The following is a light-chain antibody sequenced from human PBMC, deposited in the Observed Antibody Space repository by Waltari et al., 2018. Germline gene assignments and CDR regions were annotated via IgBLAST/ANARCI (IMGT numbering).Light chain of an antibody. CDR2: LAS. Sequence: DTQMPLSPSTLSASVGDRDIIICRASQSISNLLPLYQQKPGQAPTPLLYLASRLKSGVPSRFSGSGSGTEFNLTISCLQPDDFATYHCQQYNTYSRWTFGQGTKVEIK. V-gene: IGKV1-5*03. CDR1: QSISNL. CDR3: QQYNTYSRWT. J-gene: IGKJ1*01.